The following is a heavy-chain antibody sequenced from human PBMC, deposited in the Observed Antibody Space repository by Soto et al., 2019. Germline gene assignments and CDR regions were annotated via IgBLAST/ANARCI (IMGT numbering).Heavy chain of an antibody. V-gene: IGHV3-48*03. CDR2: ISSSGSTI. J-gene: IGHJ4*02. CDR3: ARRSPWGGPLGY. D-gene: IGHD7-27*01. CDR1: GFTFSSYE. Sequence: EVQLVESGGGLVQPGGSLRLSCAASGFTFSSYEMNWVRQAPGKGLEWVSYISSSGSTIYYADSVKGRFTISRDNAKNSLYLQMNSLRAEDTAVYYCARRSPWGGPLGYWGQGTLVTVSS.